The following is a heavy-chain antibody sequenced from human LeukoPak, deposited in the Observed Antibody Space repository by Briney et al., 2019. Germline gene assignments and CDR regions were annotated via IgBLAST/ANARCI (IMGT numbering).Heavy chain of an antibody. J-gene: IGHJ3*02. V-gene: IGHV4-39*02. CDR3: ARVVGGVGDAFDI. CDR2: IYHRGDA. CDR1: GGSVSAANYY. D-gene: IGHD1-26*01. Sequence: SETLSLTCAVSGGSVSAANYYWAWIRQPPGKGLEWIGNIYHRGDAYYNTSLRSRATLYIDTSTHHFSLRLNSVTATDTAVYYCARVVGGVGDAFDIWGQGTMVTVSS.